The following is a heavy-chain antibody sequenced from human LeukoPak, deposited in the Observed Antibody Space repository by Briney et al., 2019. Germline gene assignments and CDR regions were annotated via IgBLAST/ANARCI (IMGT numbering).Heavy chain of an antibody. CDR3: ARAPALVGAISYFDY. V-gene: IGHV1-46*01. CDR1: GYTFTGYY. Sequence: ASVKVSCKASGYTFTGYYMHWVRQAPGQGLEWMGWINPSGGSTSYAQKFQGRVTMTRDTSTSTVYMELSSLRSEDTAVYYCARAPALVGAISYFDYWGQGTLVTVSS. D-gene: IGHD1-26*01. J-gene: IGHJ4*02. CDR2: INPSGGST.